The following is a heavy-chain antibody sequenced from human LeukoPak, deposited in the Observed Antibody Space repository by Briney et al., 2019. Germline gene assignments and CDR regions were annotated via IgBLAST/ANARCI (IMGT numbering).Heavy chain of an antibody. CDR2: ISAYNGNT. J-gene: IGHJ4*02. D-gene: IGHD2-21*02. CDR1: GYTFTSYG. V-gene: IGHV1-18*01. CDR3: ARVGQVVTATQGSFDY. Sequence: GASVKVSFKASGYTFTSYGISWVRQAPGQGLEWMGWISAYNGNTNYAQKLQGRVTMTTDTSTSTAYMELRSLRSDDTAVYYCARVGQVVTATQGSFDYWGQGTLVTVSS.